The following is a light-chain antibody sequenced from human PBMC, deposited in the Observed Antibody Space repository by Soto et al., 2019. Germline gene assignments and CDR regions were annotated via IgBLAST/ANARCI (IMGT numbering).Light chain of an antibody. CDR1: SSNIGSNY. Sequence: QSVLTQPPSASGTPGQRVTISCSGSSSNIGSNYVYWYQQLPGTAPKLLIYRNNQRPSGVPDRFSGSKSGTSASLAISGLRSEDEADYYCAAWDDSLRGPVFGGGTKLNVI. J-gene: IGLJ2*01. V-gene: IGLV1-47*01. CDR3: AAWDDSLRGPV. CDR2: RNN.